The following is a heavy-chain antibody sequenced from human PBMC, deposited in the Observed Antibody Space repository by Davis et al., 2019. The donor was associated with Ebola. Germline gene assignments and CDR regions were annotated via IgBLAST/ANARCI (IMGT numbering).Heavy chain of an antibody. Sequence: GESLKISCAASGFTFSSYAMSWVRQAPGKGLEWVSAISVSGGSTYYADSVKGRFTISRDNSKNTLDLQMNSLRDEDTAVYYCARGGGTSSSDFRRTWGQGTLVTVSS. CDR2: ISVSGGST. D-gene: IGHD6-6*01. CDR1: GFTFSSYA. CDR3: ARGGGTSSSDFRRT. V-gene: IGHV3-23*01. J-gene: IGHJ5*02.